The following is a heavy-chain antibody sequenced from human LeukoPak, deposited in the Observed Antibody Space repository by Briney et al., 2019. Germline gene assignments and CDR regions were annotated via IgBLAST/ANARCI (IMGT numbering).Heavy chain of an antibody. V-gene: IGHV3-30*18. CDR2: ISYTGDTK. Sequence: GGPLRLSCAASEFTFSNYGMHWVRQAPGKGPEWVAVISYTGDTKYYADSVMGRLTISRDNSKNTLYLQMNSLRAEDTAVYYCAKEFNAYSSGWYYDYWGQGTLVTVSS. CDR3: AKEFNAYSSGWYYDY. D-gene: IGHD6-19*01. CDR1: EFTFSNYG. J-gene: IGHJ4*02.